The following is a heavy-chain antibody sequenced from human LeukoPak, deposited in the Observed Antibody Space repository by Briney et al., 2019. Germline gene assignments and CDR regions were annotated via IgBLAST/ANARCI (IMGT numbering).Heavy chain of an antibody. J-gene: IGHJ4*02. CDR3: ARDTDQPGLIVC. V-gene: IGHV3-21*05. Sequence: GGSLRLSCAASEFTFSLFVMNWVRQAPGKGLEWVSYINDVSSDIHYADSVKGRFTISRDNAKNTLSLQMNSLRADDNAVYYCARDTDQPGLIVCWGQGTLVTVSS. CDR2: INDVSSDI. D-gene: IGHD2-2*01. CDR1: EFTFSLFV.